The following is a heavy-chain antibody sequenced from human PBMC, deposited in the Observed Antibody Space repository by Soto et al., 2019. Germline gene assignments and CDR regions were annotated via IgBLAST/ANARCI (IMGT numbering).Heavy chain of an antibody. Sequence: SETLSLTCTVSGGSISSYYWSWIRQPPGKGLEWIGYIYYSGSTNYNPSLKSRVTISVDTSKNQFSLKLSSVTAADTAVYYCATSLSLNVKRYYYYGMDVWGQGTTVTVSS. CDR3: ATSLSLNVKRYYYYGMDV. CDR2: IYYSGST. V-gene: IGHV4-59*01. J-gene: IGHJ6*02. CDR1: GGSISSYY. D-gene: IGHD1-26*01.